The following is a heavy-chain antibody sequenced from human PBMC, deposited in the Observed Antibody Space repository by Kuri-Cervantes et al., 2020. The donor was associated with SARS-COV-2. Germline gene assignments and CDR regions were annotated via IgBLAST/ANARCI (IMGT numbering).Heavy chain of an antibody. Sequence: GGSLRLSCAASGFTFSSYAMSWVRQAPGKGLEWVSAISGSGGSTYYADSVKGRFTISRDNSKNTVSLQMNSLRADDTAVYYCAKDVLAVAGIGVNGLDVWGQGTMVTVSS. V-gene: IGHV3-23*01. CDR2: ISGSGGST. J-gene: IGHJ3*01. CDR3: AKDVLAVAGIGVNGLDV. D-gene: IGHD6-19*01. CDR1: GFTFSSYA.